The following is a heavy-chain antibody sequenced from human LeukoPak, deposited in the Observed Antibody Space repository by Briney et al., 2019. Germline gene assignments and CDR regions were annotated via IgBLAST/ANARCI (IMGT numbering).Heavy chain of an antibody. V-gene: IGHV4-59*01. J-gene: IGHJ4*02. Sequence: KASETLSLTCTVSGGSISSYYWSWIRQPPGKGLEWIGYIYYSGSTNYNPSLKSRVTISVDTSKNQFSLKLTSVTAADTAVYYCAREPSSGLVSDYWGQGTLVTVPS. CDR1: GGSISSYY. CDR3: AREPSSGLVSDY. D-gene: IGHD6-19*01. CDR2: IYYSGST.